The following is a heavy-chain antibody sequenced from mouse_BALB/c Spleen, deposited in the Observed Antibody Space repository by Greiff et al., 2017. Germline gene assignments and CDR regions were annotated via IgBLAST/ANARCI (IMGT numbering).Heavy chain of an antibody. Sequence: QVQLKESGPGLVAPSQSLSITCTVSGFSLTSYGVHWVRQPPGKGLEWLGVIWAGGSTNYNSALMSRLSISKDNSKSQVFLKMNSLQTDDTAMYYCARDRPKAWFAYWGQGTLVTVSA. J-gene: IGHJ3*01. V-gene: IGHV2-9*02. CDR1: GFSLTSYG. CDR2: IWAGGST. CDR3: ARDRPKAWFAY.